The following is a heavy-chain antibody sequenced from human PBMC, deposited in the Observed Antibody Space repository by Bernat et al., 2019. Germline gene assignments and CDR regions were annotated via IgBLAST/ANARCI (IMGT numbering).Heavy chain of an antibody. CDR3: AIEYCSGGSCYSNDAFDI. D-gene: IGHD2-15*01. J-gene: IGHJ3*02. V-gene: IGHV4-34*01. CDR2: INHSGST. Sequence: QVQLQESGPGLVKPPETLSLTCTVYGGSFSGYYWSWIRQPPGKGLEWIGEINHSGSTNYNPSLKSRVTISVDTSKNQFSLKLSSVTAADTAVYYCAIEYCSGGSCYSNDAFDIWGQGTMVTVSS. CDR1: GGSFSGYY.